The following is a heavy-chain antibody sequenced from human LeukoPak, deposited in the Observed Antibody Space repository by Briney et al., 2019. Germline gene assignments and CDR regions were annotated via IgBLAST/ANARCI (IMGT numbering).Heavy chain of an antibody. J-gene: IGHJ4*02. V-gene: IGHV3-23*01. CDR3: ARISSGWYSSRSWFDY. CDR2: ISNSGADT. Sequence: GGSLRLSCSASGFTFNNYAMNWVRQAPGKGLEWVSSISNSGADTYYADSVRGRFTISRDDSKNTLYLQMNSLRAEDTAVYYCARISSGWYSSRSWFDYWGQGTLVTVSS. CDR1: GFTFNNYA. D-gene: IGHD6-19*01.